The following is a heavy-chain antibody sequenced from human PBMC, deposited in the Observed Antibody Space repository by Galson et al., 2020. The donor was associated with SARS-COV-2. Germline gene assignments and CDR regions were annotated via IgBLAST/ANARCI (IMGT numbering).Heavy chain of an antibody. Sequence: GGSLRLSCAASGFTFSSYWMHWVRQAPGKGLVWFSCIYSEGSSTSYADSVKGRFTISGDNAKNTLYLQMNSLRAEDTAVYYCARGDMGNDYFDYWGQGTLVTVSS. CDR3: ARGDMGNDYFDY. CDR1: GFTFSSYW. CDR2: IYSEGSST. V-gene: IGHV3-74*01. J-gene: IGHJ4*02. D-gene: IGHD7-27*01.